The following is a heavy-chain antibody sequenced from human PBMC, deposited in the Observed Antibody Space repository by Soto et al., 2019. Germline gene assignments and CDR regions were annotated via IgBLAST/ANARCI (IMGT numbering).Heavy chain of an antibody. CDR1: GFTFSSYA. CDR3: VRDNNWSYDY. CDR2: IGPDGNSI. V-gene: IGHV3-74*01. D-gene: IGHD1-1*01. J-gene: IGHJ4*02. Sequence: GGSLRLSCAASGFTFSSYAMSWVRQAPGKGLVWVSHIGPDGNSIRDADSVQGRFTISRDNALNTLYLQMSSLRDEDTAVYYCVRDNNWSYDYRGQGILVTVSS.